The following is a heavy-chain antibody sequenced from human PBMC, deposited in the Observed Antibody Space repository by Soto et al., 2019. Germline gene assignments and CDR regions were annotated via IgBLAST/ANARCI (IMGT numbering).Heavy chain of an antibody. CDR1: GFTFSSYG. Sequence: QVQLVESGGGVVQPGRSLRLSCAASGFTFSSYGMHWVRQAPGKGLEWVAVISYDGSNKYYADSVKGRFTISRDNSKNTLYLQMNSLRAEDTAVYYCAKSALGDIAVAGTDYWGKGTMVTVSS. V-gene: IGHV3-30*18. D-gene: IGHD6-19*01. J-gene: IGHJ4*02. CDR2: ISYDGSNK. CDR3: AKSALGDIAVAGTDY.